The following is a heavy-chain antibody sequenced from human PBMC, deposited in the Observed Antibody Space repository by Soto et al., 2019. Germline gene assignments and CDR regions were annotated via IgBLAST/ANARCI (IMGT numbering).Heavy chain of an antibody. J-gene: IGHJ5*02. V-gene: IGHV3-48*03. Sequence: PGGSLRLSCVGSGFTFSYYEMNWVRQAPGKGLERVAFISHTDRLTHYPDSVKGRFTISRDNAQNSLYLEMTSLRVEDTGVYYFARDTGRASADLWGQGTLVTVSS. D-gene: IGHD6-13*01. CDR3: ARDTGRASADL. CDR1: GFTFSYYE. CDR2: ISHTDRLT.